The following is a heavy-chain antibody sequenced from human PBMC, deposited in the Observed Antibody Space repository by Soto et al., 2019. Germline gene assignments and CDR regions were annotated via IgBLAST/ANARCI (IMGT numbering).Heavy chain of an antibody. D-gene: IGHD2-15*01. J-gene: IGHJ3*02. V-gene: IGHV5-51*01. Sequence: GESLKISCKGSGYSFTSYWIGWVRQMPGKGLEWLGIIYPGDSDTRYSPSFQGQVTISVDKSITTAYLQWSSLKASDTAMYYYARGRVVEDMSNGFDIWGKGRMVAAS. CDR3: ARGRVVEDMSNGFDI. CDR1: GYSFTSYW. CDR2: IYPGDSDT.